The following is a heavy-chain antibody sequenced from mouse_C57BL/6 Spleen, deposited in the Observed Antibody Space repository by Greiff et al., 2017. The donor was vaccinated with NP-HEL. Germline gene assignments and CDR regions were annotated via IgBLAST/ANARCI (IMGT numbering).Heavy chain of an antibody. V-gene: IGHV1-62-2*01. J-gene: IGHJ3*01. CDR2: FFPGSGSI. CDR1: CYTLPEYT. CDR3: ARHEGGYYSNYGFAY. D-gene: IGHD2-5*01. Sequence: VQPKPSGGELGKPGASVKLSFKGSCYTLPEYTLPWGKQRSGPGLGGIWWFFPGSGSIKYNEKFKDKATLTADKSSSTVYMELSRLTSEDSAVYFCARHEGGYYSNYGFAYWGQGTLVTVSA.